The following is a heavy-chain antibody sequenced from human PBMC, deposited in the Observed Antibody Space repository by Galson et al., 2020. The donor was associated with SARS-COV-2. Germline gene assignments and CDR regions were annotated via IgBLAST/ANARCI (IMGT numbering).Heavy chain of an antibody. CDR2: IYYSGST. V-gene: IGHV4-61*01. D-gene: IGHD3-22*01. J-gene: IGHJ3*02. CDR1: GGSVSSGSYY. CDR3: ARGLYYYDSSGSARFDAFDI. Sequence: SETLSLTCTVSGGSVSSGSYYWSWIRQPPGKGLEWIGYIYYSGSTNYNPSLKSRVTISVDTSKNQFSLKLSSVTAADTAVYYCARGLYYYDSSGSARFDAFDIWGQGTMVTVSS.